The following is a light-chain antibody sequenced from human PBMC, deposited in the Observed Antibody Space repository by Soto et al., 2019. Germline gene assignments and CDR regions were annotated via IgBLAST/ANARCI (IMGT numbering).Light chain of an antibody. CDR2: DVS. Sequence: QSTLTQPASVSGSPGQSITISCTGTSSDVGGYNYVSWYQQHPGKAPKLMIYDVSNRPSGVSNRFSGSKSGNTASLTISGIQAEDEADYYCSSYTSSSTLVVFGGWTKLTV. CDR1: SSDVGGYNY. J-gene: IGLJ2*01. V-gene: IGLV2-14*01. CDR3: SSYTSSSTLVV.